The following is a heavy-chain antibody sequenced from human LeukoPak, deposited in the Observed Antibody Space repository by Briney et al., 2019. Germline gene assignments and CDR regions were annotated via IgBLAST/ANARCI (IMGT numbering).Heavy chain of an antibody. Sequence: SETLSLTCAVYGGSFSGYYWSWIRQPPGKGLEWIGEINHSGSTNYNPSLKSRVTISVDTSKNQFSLKLSSVNAADTAVYYCARERSSGSYQLDFDYWGQGTRVTVSS. CDR2: INHSGST. J-gene: IGHJ4*02. D-gene: IGHD1-26*01. CDR3: ARERSSGSYQLDFDY. CDR1: GGSFSGYY. V-gene: IGHV4-34*01.